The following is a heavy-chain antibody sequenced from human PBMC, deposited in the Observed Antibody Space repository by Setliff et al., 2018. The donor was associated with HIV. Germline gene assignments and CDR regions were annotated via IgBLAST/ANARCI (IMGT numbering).Heavy chain of an antibody. CDR1: GFNFKNAW. J-gene: IGHJ4*02. Sequence: GGSLRLSCAGSGFNFKNAWMSWVRQAPGKGLEWVGRIKSRVDGETTAYAAPLKGRFTISRDDSKNTLYLQMDSLSTEDTAIYYCTRPQYIYDNSDSDNWGQGALVTVSS. V-gene: IGHV3-15*01. CDR2: IKSRVDGETT. CDR3: TRPQYIYDNSDSDN. D-gene: IGHD3-22*01.